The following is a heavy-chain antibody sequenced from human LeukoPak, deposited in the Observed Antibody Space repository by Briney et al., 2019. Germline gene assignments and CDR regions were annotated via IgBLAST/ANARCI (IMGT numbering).Heavy chain of an antibody. CDR3: ARGGGDYAWGSYRYYFDY. Sequence: ASVKVSCKASGYTFTSYYMHWVRQAPGQGLEWMGIINPSGGSTSYAQKFQGRVTITADKSTSTAYMELSSLRSEDAAVYYCARGGGDYAWGSYRYYFDYWGQGTLVTVSS. D-gene: IGHD3-16*02. V-gene: IGHV1-46*01. CDR2: INPSGGST. CDR1: GYTFTSYY. J-gene: IGHJ4*02.